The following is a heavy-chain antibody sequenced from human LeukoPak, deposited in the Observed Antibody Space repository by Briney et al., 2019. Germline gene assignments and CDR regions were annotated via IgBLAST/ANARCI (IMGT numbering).Heavy chain of an antibody. CDR3: ARDSPDYGDYVPFDY. Sequence: PGGSLRVSCAASGFTFSSYSMNWVRQAPGKGLEWVSSISSSSSYIYYADSVKGRFTISRDNAKNSLYLQMNSLRAEDTAVYYCARDSPDYGDYVPFDYWGQGTLVTVSS. CDR1: GFTFSSYS. D-gene: IGHD4-17*01. V-gene: IGHV3-21*01. J-gene: IGHJ4*02. CDR2: ISSSSSYI.